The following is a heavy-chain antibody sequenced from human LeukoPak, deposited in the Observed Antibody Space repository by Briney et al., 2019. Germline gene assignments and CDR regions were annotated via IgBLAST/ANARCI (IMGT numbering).Heavy chain of an antibody. CDR2: ISYDGSNK. CDR1: GFTFSTYA. Sequence: PGRSLRLSCAASGFTFSTYAMHWVRQAPGKGLEWVAVISYDGSNKYYADSVKGRFTISRDNSKNTLYLQMNTLRAEDTDVYYCAKDVSWNWFDPWGQGTLVTVSS. J-gene: IGHJ5*02. CDR3: AKDVSWNWFDP. V-gene: IGHV3-30*18.